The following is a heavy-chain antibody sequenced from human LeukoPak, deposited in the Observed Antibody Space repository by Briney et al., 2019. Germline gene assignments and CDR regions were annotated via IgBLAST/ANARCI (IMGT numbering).Heavy chain of an antibody. Sequence: GGSLRLSCAASGFTFSSYWMHWVRQAPGKGLVWVSRINSDGSSTRYADSVKGRFTTSRDNAKNTLYLQMNSLRAEDTAVYYCARGNSGSSYGFAFEIWGQGTMVTVSS. V-gene: IGHV3-74*01. D-gene: IGHD5-18*01. CDR2: INSDGSST. CDR3: ARGNSGSSYGFAFEI. J-gene: IGHJ3*02. CDR1: GFTFSSYW.